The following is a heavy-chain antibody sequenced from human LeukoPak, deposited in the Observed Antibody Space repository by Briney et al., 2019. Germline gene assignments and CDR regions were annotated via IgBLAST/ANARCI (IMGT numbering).Heavy chain of an antibody. Sequence: PGGSLRLSCAASGFTFSSYAMSWVRQAPGKGLEWVSAISGSGGSTYYADSVKGRFTISRDNSKNTLYLQMNSLRAEDTAVYYRAKYYYGSGSSDFDYWGQGTLVTVSS. D-gene: IGHD3-10*01. CDR2: ISGSGGST. CDR3: AKYYYGSGSSDFDY. V-gene: IGHV3-23*01. CDR1: GFTFSSYA. J-gene: IGHJ4*02.